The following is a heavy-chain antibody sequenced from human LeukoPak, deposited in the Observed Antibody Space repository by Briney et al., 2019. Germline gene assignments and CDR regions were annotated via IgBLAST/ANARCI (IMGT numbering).Heavy chain of an antibody. CDR1: GGSFSGYY. CDR3: ARRKIYASWFDP. V-gene: IGHV4-34*01. CDR2: INHSGST. Sequence: SETLSLTCAVYGGSFSGYYWSWIRQPPGKGLEWIGEINHSGSTNYNPSLKSRVTISVDTSKNQFSLKLSSVTAADTAVYYCARRKIYASWFDPWGQGTLVTVSS. D-gene: IGHD3-16*01. J-gene: IGHJ5*02.